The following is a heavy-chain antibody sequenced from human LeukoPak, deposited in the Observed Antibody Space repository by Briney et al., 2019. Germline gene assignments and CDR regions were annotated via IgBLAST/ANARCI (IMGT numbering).Heavy chain of an antibody. D-gene: IGHD6-13*01. CDR3: ARRGRAAAGTWYFDL. CDR2: IYYSGST. Sequence: SQTLSLTCTVSGGSISSGGYYWSWIRQSPEKGLEYIGYIYYSGSTNYNPSLKSRVTISVDTSKDQFSLKLSSVTAADTAVYYCARRGRAAAGTWYFDLWGRGTLVTVSS. CDR1: GGSISSGGYY. V-gene: IGHV4-61*08. J-gene: IGHJ2*01.